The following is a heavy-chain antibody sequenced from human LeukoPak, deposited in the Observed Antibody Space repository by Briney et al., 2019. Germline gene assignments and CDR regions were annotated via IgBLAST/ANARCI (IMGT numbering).Heavy chain of an antibody. CDR3: AAGTPGSSSSWYVLPDAFDI. V-gene: IGHV4-39*07. CDR1: GGSISSSSYY. J-gene: IGHJ3*02. Sequence: PSETLSLTCSVSGGSISSSSYYWGWIRQPPGKGLEWIGSIYYSGSTYYNPSLKSRVTISVDTSKNQFSLKLSSVTAADTAVYYCAAGTPGSSSSWYVLPDAFDIWGQGTMVTVSS. D-gene: IGHD6-13*01. CDR2: IYYSGST.